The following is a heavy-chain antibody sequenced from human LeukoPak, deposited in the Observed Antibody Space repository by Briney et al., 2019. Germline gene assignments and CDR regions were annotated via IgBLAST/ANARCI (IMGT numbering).Heavy chain of an antibody. D-gene: IGHD3-3*01. CDR3: ARVYATIFGVVRNWFDP. CDR2: ISGSSSYI. Sequence: GGSLRLSCAASGSTFSSYSMNSVRQARGKGLEWVSSISGSSSYIYYADSVNGRFTISRDNAKNSLYLQMNSLRAEDTAVYYCARVYATIFGVVRNWFDPWGQGTLVTVSS. J-gene: IGHJ5*02. CDR1: GSTFSSYS. V-gene: IGHV3-21*01.